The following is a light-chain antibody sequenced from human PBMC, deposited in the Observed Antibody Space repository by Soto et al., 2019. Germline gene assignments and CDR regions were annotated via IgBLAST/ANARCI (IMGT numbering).Light chain of an antibody. CDR1: QSISSNY. J-gene: IGKJ2*01. CDR3: QQYYSYPYA. V-gene: IGKV3-20*01. Sequence: EIVLTQSPGTLSLSPGEGATLSCRASQSISSNYLAWYQQKPGQAPRLLIHGASNRATGIPDRFSGSGSGADFTLTISRLEPEDFATYYCQQYYSYPYAFGQGTKLEIK. CDR2: GAS.